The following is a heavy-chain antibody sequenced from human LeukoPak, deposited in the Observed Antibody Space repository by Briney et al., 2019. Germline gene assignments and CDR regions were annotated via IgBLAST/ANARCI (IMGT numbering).Heavy chain of an antibody. D-gene: IGHD4-17*01. J-gene: IGHJ3*02. V-gene: IGHV3-66*01. CDR2: IYNSGDT. CDR3: ARDPYQVSYGDIGLDI. Sequence: QPGGSLRLSCAASGFSINSSFMSWFRQAPGKGLEWVSLIYNSGDTYYADSVKGRFTISRDNSKNTLYLQMNSLRAEDTAVYFCARDPYQVSYGDIGLDIWGQGTMVTVSS. CDR1: GFSINSSF.